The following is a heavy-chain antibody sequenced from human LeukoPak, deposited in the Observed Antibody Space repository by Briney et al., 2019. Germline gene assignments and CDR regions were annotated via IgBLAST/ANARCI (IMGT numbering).Heavy chain of an antibody. CDR2: INHSGST. V-gene: IGHV4-34*01. J-gene: IGHJ4*02. CDR1: GGSLSGYY. Sequence: SETLSLTCAVYGGSLSGYYWSWIRQPPGKGLEWIGEINHSGSTNDNPSLKSRVTISVDTSKNQFSLKLSSVTAADTAVYYCARGRSGNYYGLGSYYNYWAQGTLVTVSS. CDR3: ARGRSGNYYGLGSYYNY. D-gene: IGHD3-10*01.